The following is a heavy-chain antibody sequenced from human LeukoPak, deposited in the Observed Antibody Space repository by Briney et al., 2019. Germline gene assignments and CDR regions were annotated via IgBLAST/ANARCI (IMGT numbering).Heavy chain of an antibody. CDR1: GFTVSSSY. Sequence: GGSLRLSCAASGFTVSSSYMSWVRQAPGKGLEWVSVIYTDDRGGSTYYADSVKGRFTVSRDNGKDTVFLQMNSLRVEDTAVYHCAKDVMHYGSGRPYYMDVWGEGTTVTISS. V-gene: IGHV3-66*01. J-gene: IGHJ6*03. CDR2: IYTDDRGGST. D-gene: IGHD3-10*01. CDR3: AKDVMHYGSGRPYYMDV.